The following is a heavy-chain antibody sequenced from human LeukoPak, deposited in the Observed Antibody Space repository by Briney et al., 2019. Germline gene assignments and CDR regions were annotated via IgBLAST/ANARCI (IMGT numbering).Heavy chain of an antibody. CDR3: AGTTVTTFIYYYYYMDV. CDR2: IYYSGST. D-gene: IGHD4-17*01. Sequence: SETLSLTCTVSGGSISGYYWSWIRQPPGKGLEWIGYIYYSGSTNYNPSLKSRVTISVDTSKNQFSLKLSSVTAADTAVYYCAGTTVTTFIYYYYYMDVWGKGTTVTVSS. V-gene: IGHV4-59*01. J-gene: IGHJ6*03. CDR1: GGSISGYY.